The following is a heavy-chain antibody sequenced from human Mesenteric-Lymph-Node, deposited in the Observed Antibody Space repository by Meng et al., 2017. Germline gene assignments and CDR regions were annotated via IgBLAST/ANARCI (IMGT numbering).Heavy chain of an antibody. CDR3: ARASRTFDNWFDP. CDR1: GGSIRTATFY. CDR2: IYYNGAT. D-gene: IGHD1-14*01. J-gene: IGHJ5*02. Sequence: QLQLQESGPGPVKPSETLSLTCTVSGGSIRTATFYWGWIRQPPGKGLEWIANIYYNGATYYNPSLRSRVTMSIDTSKNQFSLNVISVTATDTAVYYCARASRTFDNWFDPWGQGTLVTVSS. V-gene: IGHV4-39*01.